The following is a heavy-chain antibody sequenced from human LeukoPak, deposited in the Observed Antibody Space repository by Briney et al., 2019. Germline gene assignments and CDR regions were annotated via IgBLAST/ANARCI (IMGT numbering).Heavy chain of an antibody. CDR3: ARVPHPQSLDSSGYYVED. J-gene: IGHJ4*02. V-gene: IGHV3-11*01. CDR1: GFTFSDYY. CDR2: ISNSGSTI. Sequence: GGSLRLSCAASGFTFSDYYMTWIRQAPGKGLEWVSYISNSGSTIYYTDSVKGRFTISRDNAKNSLYLQMNSLRAEDTAVYYCARVPHPQSLDSSGYYVEDWGQGTLVTVSS. D-gene: IGHD3-22*01.